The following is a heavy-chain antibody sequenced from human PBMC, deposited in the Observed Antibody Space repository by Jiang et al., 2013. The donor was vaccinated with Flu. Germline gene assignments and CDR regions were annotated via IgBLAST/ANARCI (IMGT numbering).Heavy chain of an antibody. CDR1: GGSFSDYH. Sequence: VLLKPSETLSLTCGVNGGSFSDYHLTWIRQPPGKGLEWIGSIYYSGSTYYNPSLKSRVTISVDTSKNQFSLKLSSVTAADTAVYYCARHGGGCSSTSCRDWYFDLWGRGTLVTVS. CDR3: ARHGGGCSSTSCRDWYFDL. D-gene: IGHD2-2*01. CDR2: IYYSGST. V-gene: IGHV4-34*01. J-gene: IGHJ2*01.